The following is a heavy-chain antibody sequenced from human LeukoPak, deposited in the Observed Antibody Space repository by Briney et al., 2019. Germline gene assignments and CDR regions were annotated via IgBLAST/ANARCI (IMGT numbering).Heavy chain of an antibody. CDR1: GFTVSTNY. J-gene: IGHJ4*02. Sequence: GGSLRLSCAASGFTVSTNYMSWVRQAPGKGPEWVSLIYPGGTTYYADAVKGRFTISRDNSKNTLYLQMNSLRAEDTAVYYCAKEGLELYYFDYWGQGTLVTVSS. V-gene: IGHV3-53*01. CDR3: AKEGLELYYFDY. CDR2: IYPGGTT. D-gene: IGHD1-7*01.